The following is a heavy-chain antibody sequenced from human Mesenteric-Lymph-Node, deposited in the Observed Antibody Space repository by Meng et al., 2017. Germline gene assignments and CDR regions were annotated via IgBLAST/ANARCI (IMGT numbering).Heavy chain of an antibody. J-gene: IGHJ4*02. CDR2: VRDKANNYAT. D-gene: IGHD1-26*01. CDR3: GSGNYFDY. CDR1: GFTFSGSA. Sequence: EVQLVDSGGGLVQPGGSLKLSCAASGFTFSGSAMHWVRQASGKGLEWVGRVRDKANNYATSYAESVKGRFTISRDDSRNTAYLQMDSLKTEDTAVYYCGSGNYFDYWGQGTLVTSPQ. V-gene: IGHV3-73*01.